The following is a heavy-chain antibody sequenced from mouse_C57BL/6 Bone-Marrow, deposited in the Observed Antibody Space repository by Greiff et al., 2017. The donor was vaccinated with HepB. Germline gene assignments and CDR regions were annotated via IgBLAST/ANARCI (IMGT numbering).Heavy chain of an antibody. CDR3: ARGDYYGSSYADY. CDR1: GYTFTNYW. J-gene: IGHJ2*01. V-gene: IGHV1-63*01. Sequence: VKLVESGAELVRPGTSVKMSCKASGYTFTNYWIGWAKQRPGHGLEWIGDIYPGGGYTNYNEKFKGKATLTADKSSSTAYMQFSSLTSEDSAIYYCARGDYYGSSYADYWGQGTTLTVSS. D-gene: IGHD1-1*01. CDR2: IYPGGGYT.